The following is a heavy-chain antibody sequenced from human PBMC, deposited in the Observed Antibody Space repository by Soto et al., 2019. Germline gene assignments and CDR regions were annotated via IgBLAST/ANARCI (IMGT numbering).Heavy chain of an antibody. CDR2: INHSGVS. D-gene: IGHD3-22*01. CDR3: ARGNTMIVH. Sequence: PSETLSLTCAVYGGSFSGYYWTWIRQPPGKGLEWIGEINHSGVSNYNPSLKSRVTISVDTSKNQFSLKLSSVTAADTAVYYCARGNTMIVHWGQGTLVTVSS. V-gene: IGHV4-34*01. CDR1: GGSFSGYY. J-gene: IGHJ4*02.